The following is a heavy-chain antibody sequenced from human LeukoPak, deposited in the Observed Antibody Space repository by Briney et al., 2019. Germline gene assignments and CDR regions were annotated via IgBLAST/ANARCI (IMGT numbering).Heavy chain of an antibody. J-gene: IGHJ4*02. CDR2: INSDGSST. CDR1: GFTFSSYW. V-gene: IGHV3-74*01. CDR3: ARGSEGSGSYDY. Sequence: GGSRRLSCAASGFTFSSYWMHWFRQAPGKGLVWVSRINSDGSSTSYADSVKGRFTISRDNAKNTLYLQMNSLRAEDTAVYYCARGSEGSGSYDYWGQGTLVTVSS. D-gene: IGHD3-10*01.